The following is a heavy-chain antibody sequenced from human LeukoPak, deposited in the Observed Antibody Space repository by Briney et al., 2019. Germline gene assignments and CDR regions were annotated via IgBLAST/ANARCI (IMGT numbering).Heavy chain of an antibody. J-gene: IGHJ4*02. CDR2: IYNSGTT. V-gene: IGHV4-61*05. CDR1: GDSISNNPYY. Sequence: SETLSLTCTVSGDSISNNPYYWAWNRQPPGKGLQWIAYIYNSGTTNYNPSLKSRVTISVDTSKNQFSLKLSSVTAADTAVYYCARHSPADSRSYPLDYWGQGTLVTVSS. D-gene: IGHD3-10*01. CDR3: ARHSPADSRSYPLDY.